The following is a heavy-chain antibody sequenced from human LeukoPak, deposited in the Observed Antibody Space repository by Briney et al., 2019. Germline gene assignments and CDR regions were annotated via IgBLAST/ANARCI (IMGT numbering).Heavy chain of an antibody. Sequence: GASVKVSCKASGGTFSSYAISWVRQAPGQGLEWMGRIIPIFGTANYAQKFQGRVTITADESTSTAYMELSSLRSEDTAVYYCARGWSSSSQYFDYWGQGTLVTVSS. CDR1: GGTFSSYA. CDR3: ARGWSSSSQYFDY. CDR2: IIPIFGTA. D-gene: IGHD6-6*01. V-gene: IGHV1-69*13. J-gene: IGHJ4*02.